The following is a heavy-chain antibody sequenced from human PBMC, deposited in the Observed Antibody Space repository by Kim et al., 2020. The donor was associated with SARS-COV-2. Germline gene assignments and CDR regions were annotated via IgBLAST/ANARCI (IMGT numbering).Heavy chain of an antibody. CDR3: TRDFDAPGGY. Sequence: GGSLRLSCVAFGFSFSGHWMHLVRQAPGKGLEWVSRISPDGTITAYADSVRGRFTVSRDNARDTLYLQMNSLRVDDTAVYYCTRDFDAPGGYWGQGTLVTVSS. CDR1: GFSFSGHW. CDR2: ISPDGTIT. D-gene: IGHD3-9*01. V-gene: IGHV3-74*01. J-gene: IGHJ4*02.